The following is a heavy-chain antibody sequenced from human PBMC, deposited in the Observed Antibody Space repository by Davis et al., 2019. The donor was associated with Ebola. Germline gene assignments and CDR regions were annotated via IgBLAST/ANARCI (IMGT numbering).Heavy chain of an antibody. J-gene: IGHJ4*02. CDR1: GFTFSGSS. D-gene: IGHD2-15*01. CDR3: AKVDCSGGSCYGFDY. CDR2: IYSGGST. V-gene: IGHV3-53*01. Sequence: PGGSLSLFCAASGFTFSGSSMHWVRQAPGKGLEWVSVIYSGGSTYYADSVKGRFTISRDNSKNTLYLQMNSLRAEDTAVYYCAKVDCSGGSCYGFDYWGQGTLVTVSS.